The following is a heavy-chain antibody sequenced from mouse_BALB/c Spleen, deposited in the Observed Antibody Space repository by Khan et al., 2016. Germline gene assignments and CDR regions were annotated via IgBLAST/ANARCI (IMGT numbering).Heavy chain of an antibody. Sequence: VQLQESGPGLVKPSQSLFLACSITGFPITSGYYWIWIRQSPGKPLEWMGYITHSGETFYNPSLQSPISITRETSKNQFFLQLNYVTTEDTAMYYCAGDSCGYWYFDVWGAGTAVTVSS. J-gene: IGHJ1*01. CDR2: ITHSGET. CDR3: AGDSCGYWYFDV. CDR1: GFPITSGYY. V-gene: IGHV12-3*02.